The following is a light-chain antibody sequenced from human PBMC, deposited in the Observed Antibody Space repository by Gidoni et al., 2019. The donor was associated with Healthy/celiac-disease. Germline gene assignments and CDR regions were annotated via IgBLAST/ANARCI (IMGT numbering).Light chain of an antibody. CDR3: QSADSSGTPRGVV. V-gene: IGLV3-25*03. Sequence: SYELTQPPSVSVSPGQTARITCSGDALPKQYASWYQQKPGQAPVLVIYKDSERPSGIPERFSGSSSGTTVTLTISGVQAEDEADYYCQSADSSGTPRGVVFGGGTKLTVL. J-gene: IGLJ2*01. CDR2: KDS. CDR1: ALPKQY.